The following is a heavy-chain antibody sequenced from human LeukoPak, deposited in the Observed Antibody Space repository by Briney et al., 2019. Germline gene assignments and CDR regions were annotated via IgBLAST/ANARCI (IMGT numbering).Heavy chain of an antibody. Sequence: GGSLRLSCGASGFTFSSYSMNWVRQAPGKGLQWVSAISGSGGSTYYADSVKGRFTISRDNSKDTLYLQMNSLRAEDTAVYYCARDSGGGGDDYWGQGTLVTVSS. J-gene: IGHJ4*02. CDR3: ARDSGGGGDDY. CDR1: GFTFSSYS. CDR2: ISGSGGST. V-gene: IGHV3-23*01. D-gene: IGHD2-21*02.